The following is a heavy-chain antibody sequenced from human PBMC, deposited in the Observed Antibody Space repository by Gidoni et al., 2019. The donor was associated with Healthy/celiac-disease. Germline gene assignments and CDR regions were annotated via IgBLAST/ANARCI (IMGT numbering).Heavy chain of an antibody. CDR2: ISWNSGSI. Sequence: EVQLVESGGGLVQPGRSLRLSCAASGFTFDDYAMHWVRQAPGKGLEWVSGISWNSGSIGYADSVKGRFTISRDKAKNSLYLQMNSLRAEDTALYYCAKKRGIPAAPFDYWGQGTLVTVSS. V-gene: IGHV3-9*01. CDR3: AKKRGIPAAPFDY. J-gene: IGHJ4*02. D-gene: IGHD2-2*01. CDR1: GFTFDDYA.